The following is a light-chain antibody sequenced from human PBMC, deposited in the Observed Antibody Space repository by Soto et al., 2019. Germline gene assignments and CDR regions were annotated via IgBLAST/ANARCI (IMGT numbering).Light chain of an antibody. V-gene: IGKV3-15*01. CDR2: GAS. CDR3: QQYNNWPPAT. CDR1: QSVSSRY. J-gene: IGKJ4*01. Sequence: EIVLTQSPGTLSLSPGERATLSCRASQSVSSRYLAWYQRKPGQAPRLLIYGASTRATGIPARFSGSGSGTEFTLTISSLQSEDFAVYYCQQYNNWPPATFGGGTKVDI.